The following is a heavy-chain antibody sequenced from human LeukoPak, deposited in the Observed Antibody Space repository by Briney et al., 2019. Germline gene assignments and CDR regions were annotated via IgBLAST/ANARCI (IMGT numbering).Heavy chain of an antibody. D-gene: IGHD1-26*01. CDR3: AKHLLVGATPFDY. V-gene: IGHV3-23*01. CDR2: ISRGGDRI. CDR1: GFTFSSYA. Sequence: GGSLRLSCAASGFTFSSYAMSWVRQAPGKGLGGVSLISRGGDRINYADSVRGRFTISRDNSRNTVYLQMNSLRAEDTAVYYCAKHLLVGATPFDYWGQGTLVTVSS. J-gene: IGHJ4*02.